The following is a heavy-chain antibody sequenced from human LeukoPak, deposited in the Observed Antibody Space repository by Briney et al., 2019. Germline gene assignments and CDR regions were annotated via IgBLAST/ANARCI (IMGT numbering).Heavy chain of an antibody. V-gene: IGHV3-21*01. CDR2: IGTTSSYI. CDR3: ARDSYGWHDRWDY. CDR1: GLTFSSYG. J-gene: IGHJ4*02. D-gene: IGHD1-1*01. Sequence: GGSLRLSCAASGLTFSSYGINWVRHAPGKGLEWVSFIGTTSSYIYYADSVKGRFTISRDNAKNSVYLQMSSLRAEDTAVYYCARDSYGWHDRWDYWGQGTLVTVSS.